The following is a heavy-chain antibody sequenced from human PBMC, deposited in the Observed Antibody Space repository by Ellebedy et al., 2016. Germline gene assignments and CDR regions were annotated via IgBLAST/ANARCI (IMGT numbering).Heavy chain of an antibody. J-gene: IGHJ5*02. CDR1: GYTFTSYG. CDR2: INPNSGGT. D-gene: IGHD4-17*01. Sequence: ASVKVSCXASGYTFTSYGISWVRQAPGQGLEWMGWINPNSGGTNYAQKFQGWVTMTRDTSISTAYMELSRLRSDDTAVYYCAREPIPHYGDYWFDPWGQGTLVTVSS. CDR3: AREPIPHYGDYWFDP. V-gene: IGHV1-2*04.